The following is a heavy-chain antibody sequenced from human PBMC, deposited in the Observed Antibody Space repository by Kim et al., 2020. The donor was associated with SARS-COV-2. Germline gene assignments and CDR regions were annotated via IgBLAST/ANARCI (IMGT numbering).Heavy chain of an antibody. D-gene: IGHD1-26*01. Sequence: SVKVSCKASGGTFSSYAISWVRQAPGQGLEWMGRIIPILGIANYAQKFQGRVTITADKSTSTAYMELSSLRSEDTAVYYCASANGIVGATTADTKFYYWGQGTLVTVSS. CDR2: IIPILGIA. CDR1: GGTFSSYA. V-gene: IGHV1-69*04. J-gene: IGHJ4*02. CDR3: ASANGIVGATTADTKFYY.